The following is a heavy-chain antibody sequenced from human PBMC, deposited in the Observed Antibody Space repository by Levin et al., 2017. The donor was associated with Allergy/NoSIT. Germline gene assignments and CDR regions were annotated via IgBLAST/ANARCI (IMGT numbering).Heavy chain of an antibody. J-gene: IGHJ5*02. CDR3: ARGDSSGWYSKGWFDP. V-gene: IGHV4-39*01. CDR1: GGSISSSSYY. CDR2: IYYSGST. Sequence: SETLSLTCTVSGGSISSSSYYWGWIRQPPGKGLEWIGSIYYSGSTYYNPSLKSRVTISVDTSKNQFSLKLSSVTAADTAVYYCARGDSSGWYSKGWFDPWGQGTLVTVSS. D-gene: IGHD6-19*01.